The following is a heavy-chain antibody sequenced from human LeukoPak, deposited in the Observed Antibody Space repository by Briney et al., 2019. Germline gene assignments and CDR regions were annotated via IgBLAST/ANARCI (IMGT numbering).Heavy chain of an antibody. CDR3: AKSRSGYSYGFDY. CDR2: LSGGGGST. J-gene: IGHJ4*02. D-gene: IGHD5-18*01. V-gene: IGHV3-23*01. CDR1: GFTFNSYA. Sequence: PGGSLRLSCAASGFTFNSYAMNWVRQAPGRGLERVSTLSGGGGSTCYADSVKGRFTISRDNSKDTLYLQMNSLRAEDTAVYYCAKSRSGYSYGFDYWGQGTLVTVSS.